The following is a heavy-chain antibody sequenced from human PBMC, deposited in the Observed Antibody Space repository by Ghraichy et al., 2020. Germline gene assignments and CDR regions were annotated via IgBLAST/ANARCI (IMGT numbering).Heavy chain of an antibody. V-gene: IGHV3-23*01. D-gene: IGHD3-3*01. CDR1: GFTFSSYA. CDR2: ISGSGGST. CDR3: AKALYDFWSGSDPGPIDY. Sequence: GGSLRLSCAASGFTFSSYAMSWVRQAPGKGLEWVSAISGSGGSTYYADSVKGRFTISRDNSKNTLYLQMNSLRAEDTAVYYCAKALYDFWSGSDPGPIDYWGQGTLVTVSS. J-gene: IGHJ4*02.